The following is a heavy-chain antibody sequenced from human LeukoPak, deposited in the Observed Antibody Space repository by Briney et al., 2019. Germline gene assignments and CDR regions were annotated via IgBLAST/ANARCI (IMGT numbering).Heavy chain of an antibody. CDR1: GFTFSSYA. CDR3: ARVKRDYALDY. J-gene: IGHJ4*02. D-gene: IGHD4-17*01. Sequence: GGSLRLSCAASGFTFSSYAMSWVRQAPGKGLEWVSAISGSGGSTYYADSVKGRFTISRDNAKNSLYLQMNSLRAEDTAVYYCARVKRDYALDYWGQGTLVTVSS. CDR2: ISGSGGST. V-gene: IGHV3-23*01.